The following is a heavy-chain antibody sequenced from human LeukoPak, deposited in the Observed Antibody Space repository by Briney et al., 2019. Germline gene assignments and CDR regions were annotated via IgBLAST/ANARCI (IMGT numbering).Heavy chain of an antibody. CDR3: ARYYCSGGSCLGTNWFDP. CDR1: GGTFSSYA. Sequence: GASVKVSCKASGGTFSSYAISWVRQAPGQGLEWMGGIIPIFGTANYAQKFQGRVTITADESTSTAYMELSSLRSEDTAVYYCARYYCSGGSCLGTNWFDPWGQGTLVTVSS. CDR2: IIPIFGTA. J-gene: IGHJ5*02. D-gene: IGHD2-15*01. V-gene: IGHV1-69*13.